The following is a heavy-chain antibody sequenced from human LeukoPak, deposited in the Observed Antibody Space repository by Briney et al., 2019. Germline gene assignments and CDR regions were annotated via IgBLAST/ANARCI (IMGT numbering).Heavy chain of an antibody. J-gene: IGHJ1*01. CDR3: ARDPGYYDSSGYFPAYFQH. CDR2: IWYDGSNK. Sequence: PGGSLRLSCAASGFTFSSYGMHWVRQAPGKGLGWVVVIWYDGSNKYYVDSVKGRSTISRDNSKNTVCLQMNSLRAEDTAVYYCARDPGYYDSSGYFPAYFQHWGQGTLVTVSS. D-gene: IGHD3-22*01. CDR1: GFTFSSYG. V-gene: IGHV3-33*01.